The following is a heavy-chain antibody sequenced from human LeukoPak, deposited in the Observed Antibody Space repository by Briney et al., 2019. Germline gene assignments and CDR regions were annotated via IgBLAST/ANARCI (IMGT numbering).Heavy chain of an antibody. CDR2: IYPGDSDT. J-gene: IGHJ5*02. D-gene: IGHD5-12*01. Sequence: GESLKISCKGSGYSFTSYWIGWVRQIPGKGLEWMGIIYPGDSDTRYSPSFQGQVTISADKSISTAYLQWSSLKASDTAMYYCASYQYSGYEESGWFDPWGQGTLVTVSS. CDR3: ASYQYSGYEESGWFDP. V-gene: IGHV5-51*01. CDR1: GYSFTSYW.